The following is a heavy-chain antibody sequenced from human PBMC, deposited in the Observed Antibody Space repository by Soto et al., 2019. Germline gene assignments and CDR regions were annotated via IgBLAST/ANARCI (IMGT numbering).Heavy chain of an antibody. CDR2: IYYSGST. D-gene: IGHD1-26*01. J-gene: IGHJ2*01. Sequence: QVHLQEPGPGLVKPSETLSLTCTVSGGSISSYYWSWVRQPPGKGLEWIGYIYYSGSTNYNPSLKSRVTISVDTSKNEFSLSLSSVTAADTAVHYCARGGWYFDLWGRGTLVTVSS. V-gene: IGHV4-59*01. CDR1: GGSISSYY. CDR3: ARGGWYFDL.